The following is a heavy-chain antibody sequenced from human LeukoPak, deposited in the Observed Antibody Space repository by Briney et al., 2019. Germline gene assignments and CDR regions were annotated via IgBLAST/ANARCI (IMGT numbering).Heavy chain of an antibody. CDR2: IYCSGST. J-gene: IGHJ4*02. CDR1: GGSISSYY. CDR3: AREGPERRSGSFDY. V-gene: IGHV4-59*01. D-gene: IGHD1-1*01. Sequence: SGTLSLTCTVSGGSISSYYWSWIRQPPGKGLEWIGYIYCSGSTNYNPSLKSRVTISVDTSKNQFSLKLSSVTAADTAVYYCAREGPERRSGSFDYWGQGTLVTVSS.